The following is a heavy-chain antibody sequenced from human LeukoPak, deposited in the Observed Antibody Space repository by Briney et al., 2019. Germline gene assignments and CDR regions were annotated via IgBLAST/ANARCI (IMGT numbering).Heavy chain of an antibody. CDR2: SHTGGSI. CDR3: ARRRGGFGEGEFDY. CDR1: GFTFSNFW. V-gene: IGHV4-4*08. D-gene: IGHD3-10*01. Sequence: GSLRLSCAASGFTFSNFWMSWVRQAPGKGLEWVGYSHTGGSISSNPSLNSRVAFSMDTSKNQVSLRLNSVTATDTAVYYCARRRGGFGEGEFDYWGQGIPVTVST. J-gene: IGHJ4*02.